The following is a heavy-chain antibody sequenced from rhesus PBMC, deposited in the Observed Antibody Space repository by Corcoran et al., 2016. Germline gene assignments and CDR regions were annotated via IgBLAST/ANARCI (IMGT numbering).Heavy chain of an antibody. Sequence: EVQLVESGGGLVQPGGSLRLSCAASGFTFSSYGMHWVRQAPGKGLEWVAVICDVGSKKNDADAVKNRFTISRDNYKNRPYPQINKLKLEDTAVYYCARKNNGNDWESYGLDSWGQGVVVTVSS. D-gene: IGHD1-7*02. J-gene: IGHJ6*01. V-gene: IGHV3-54*02. CDR3: ARKNNGNDWESYGLDS. CDR2: ICDVGSKK. CDR1: GFTFSSYG.